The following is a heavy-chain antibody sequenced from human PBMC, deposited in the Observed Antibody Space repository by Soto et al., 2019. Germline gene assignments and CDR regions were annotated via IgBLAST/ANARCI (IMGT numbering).Heavy chain of an antibody. CDR1: GGSFSGYY. J-gene: IGHJ4*02. CDR3: ARREGYSSSWYYSDY. CDR2: INHSGST. V-gene: IGHV4-34*01. D-gene: IGHD6-13*01. Sequence: SETLSLTCAVYGGSFSGYYWSWIRQPPGKGLEWIGEINHSGSTNYNPSLKSRVTISVDTSKNQFSLKLSSVTAADTAVYYCARREGYSSSWYYSDYWGQGTLLTVSS.